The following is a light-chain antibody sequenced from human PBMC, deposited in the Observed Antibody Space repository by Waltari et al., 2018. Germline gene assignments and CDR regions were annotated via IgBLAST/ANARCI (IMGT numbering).Light chain of an antibody. CDR3: QQYSDYPRYT. J-gene: IGKJ2*01. Sequence: DILMTQSPSTLSASFGHRVTISCRASQHISSWLAWYQQRPVKAPKPLISKASTLEGGVPSRFSGGRSGTEFTLTITNLQPDDFATYYCQQYSDYPRYTFGQGTKLEI. V-gene: IGKV1-5*03. CDR2: KAS. CDR1: QHISSW.